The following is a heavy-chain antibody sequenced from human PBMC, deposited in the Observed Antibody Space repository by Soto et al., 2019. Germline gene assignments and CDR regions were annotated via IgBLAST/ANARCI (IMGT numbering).Heavy chain of an antibody. CDR3: VAFGVVISYYYCGMDV. J-gene: IGHJ6*02. Sequence: GEALKISCKGSGYSFTSYWNGWVRQMAGKGLEWMGIIYPGDSDTRYSPSFQGPVTISADKSISTAYLQWSSLKASDTAMYYCVAFGVVISYYYCGMDVRGQGITGTLFS. CDR2: IYPGDSDT. D-gene: IGHD3-3*01. V-gene: IGHV5-51*01. CDR1: GYSFTSYW.